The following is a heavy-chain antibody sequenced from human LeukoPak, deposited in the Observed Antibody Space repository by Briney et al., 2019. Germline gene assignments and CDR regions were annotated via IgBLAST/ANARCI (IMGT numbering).Heavy chain of an antibody. J-gene: IGHJ6*03. CDR2: IYSGGST. D-gene: IGHD3-3*01. CDR3: ARSADGYHDFWSGYYRNYMDV. V-gene: IGHV3-53*01. CDR1: GFTVSSNY. Sequence: GGSLRLSCAASGFTVSSNYMSWVRQAPGKGLEWVSVIYSGGSTYYADSVKGRFTISRDNSKNTLYLQMNSLRAEDTAVYYCARSADGYHDFWSGYYRNYMDVWGKGTTVTVSS.